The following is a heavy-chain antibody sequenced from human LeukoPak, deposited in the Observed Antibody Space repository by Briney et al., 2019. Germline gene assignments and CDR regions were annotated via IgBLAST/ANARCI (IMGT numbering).Heavy chain of an antibody. V-gene: IGHV3-66*01. CDR2: IYSGGST. Sequence: PGGPLRLSCAASGFTVSSNYMTWVRQAPGKGLEWVSVIYSGGSTYYADSVKGRFTISRDNSKNTLYLQMNSLRAEDTAVYYCAREYGSGRFDYWGQGTLVTVSS. J-gene: IGHJ4*02. D-gene: IGHD3-10*01. CDR1: GFTVSSNY. CDR3: AREYGSGRFDY.